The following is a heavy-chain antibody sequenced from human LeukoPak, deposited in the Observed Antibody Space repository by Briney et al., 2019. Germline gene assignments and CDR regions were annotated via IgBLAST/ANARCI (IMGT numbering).Heavy chain of an antibody. CDR3: AATRTTLPDY. D-gene: IGHD1/OR15-1a*01. J-gene: IGHJ4*02. V-gene: IGHV1-46*01. CDR2: INPSDGST. Sequence: ASVKVSCKASGYTFTNYYMHWVRQAPGQGLEWMGNINPSDGSTNYAQKLQGRVTMTRDTSTSTVYMELSSLRSEDTAVYYCAATRTTLPDYWGQGTLVTVSS. CDR1: GYTFTNYY.